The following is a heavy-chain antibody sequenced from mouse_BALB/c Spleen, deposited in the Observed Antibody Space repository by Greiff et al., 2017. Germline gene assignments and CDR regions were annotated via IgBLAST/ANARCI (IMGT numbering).Heavy chain of an antibody. J-gene: IGHJ2*01. CDR3: AREDDGYPLDY. D-gene: IGHD2-3*01. Sequence: DVKLQESGPGLVKPSQSLSLTCSVTGYSITSGYYWNWIRQFPGNKLEWMGYISYDGSNNYNPSLKNRISITRDTSKNQFFLKLNSVTTEDTATYYCAREDDGYPLDYWGQGTTLTVSS. V-gene: IGHV3-6*02. CDR1: GYSITSGYY. CDR2: ISYDGSN.